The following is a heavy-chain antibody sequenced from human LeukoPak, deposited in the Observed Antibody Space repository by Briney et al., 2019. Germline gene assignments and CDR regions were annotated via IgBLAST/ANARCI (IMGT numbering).Heavy chain of an antibody. Sequence: SETLSLTCTVSGGSISSGDYYWSWIRQPPGKGLEWIGYIYYSGSTYYNPSLKSRVTISVDTSKNQFSLKLSSVTAADTAVYYCARVTGFGEFRIDYWGQGTLVTVSS. CDR3: ARVTGFGEFRIDY. D-gene: IGHD3-10*01. CDR2: IYYSGST. CDR1: GGSISSGDYY. J-gene: IGHJ4*02. V-gene: IGHV4-30-4*02.